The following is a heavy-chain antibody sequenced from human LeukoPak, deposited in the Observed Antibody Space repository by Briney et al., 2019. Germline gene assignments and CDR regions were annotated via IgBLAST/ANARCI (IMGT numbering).Heavy chain of an antibody. CDR3: ARGLIAVAGGYYFDY. J-gene: IGHJ4*02. CDR1: GGSISSYY. CDR2: IYTSGST. D-gene: IGHD6-19*01. Sequence: PSETLSLTCTVSGGSISSYYWSWIRQPAGKGLEWIGRIYTSGSTNYNPSLKSRVTISVDTSKNQFSLKLSSVTAADTAVYYCARGLIAVAGGYYFDYWGQGTLVTVSS. V-gene: IGHV4-4*07.